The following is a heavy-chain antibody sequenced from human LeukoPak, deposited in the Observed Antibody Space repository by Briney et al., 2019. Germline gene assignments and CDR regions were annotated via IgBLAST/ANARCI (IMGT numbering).Heavy chain of an antibody. Sequence: PSETLSLTCTVSGGSLSSSSYYWGWIRQPPGKGLEWIGSIYYSGSTYYNPSLKSRVTISVDTSKNQFSLKLSSVTAADTAVYYCARHSADTAMNFDYWGQGTLVTVSS. CDR3: ARHSADTAMNFDY. D-gene: IGHD5-18*01. CDR2: IYYSGST. V-gene: IGHV4-39*01. CDR1: GGSLSSSSYY. J-gene: IGHJ4*02.